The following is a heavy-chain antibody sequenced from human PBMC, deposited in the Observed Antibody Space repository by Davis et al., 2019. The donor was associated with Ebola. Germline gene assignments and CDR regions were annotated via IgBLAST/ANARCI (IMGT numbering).Heavy chain of an antibody. CDR3: AGDSSGYNYERMYYTYYMDV. CDR1: GFTFRSYG. D-gene: IGHD3-22*01. J-gene: IGHJ6*03. CDR2: ISNDGSNR. Sequence: GESLRLSCAASGFTFRSYGMHWVRQAPGKGLEWVAIISNDGSNRFYADSVEGRFTVSRDNSMNTVYLEMNSLRAEDTAVYYCAGDSSGYNYERMYYTYYMDVWGKGTTVTVSS. V-gene: IGHV3-30*03.